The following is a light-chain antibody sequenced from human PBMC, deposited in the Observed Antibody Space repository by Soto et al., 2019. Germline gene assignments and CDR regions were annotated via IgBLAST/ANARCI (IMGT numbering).Light chain of an antibody. CDR2: GAF. J-gene: IGKJ1*01. CDR1: QSVSTN. CDR3: QQYNYWPWT. V-gene: IGKV3-15*01. Sequence: EIVMTQSPATLSVSPGERATLSCRASQSVSTNLAWYQQQPGQAPRLLIYGAFTRATGIPARFSGNGSGTEFTLTISSLQSEDLAVYYCQQYNYWPWTFGQGTKVDIK.